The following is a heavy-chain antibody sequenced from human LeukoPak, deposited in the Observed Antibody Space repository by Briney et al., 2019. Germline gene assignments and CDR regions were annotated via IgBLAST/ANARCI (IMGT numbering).Heavy chain of an antibody. CDR2: ISGSGGST. CDR1: GFTFSSHA. D-gene: IGHD3-22*01. V-gene: IGHV3-23*01. CDR3: AKAYYDSSGSLRRSFDY. J-gene: IGHJ4*02. Sequence: GGSLRLSCAASGFTFSSHAMSWVRQAPGKGLEWVSAISGSGGSTYYADSVKGRFTISRDNSKNTLYLQMNSLRAEDTAVYYCAKAYYDSSGSLRRSFDYWGQGPLVTVSS.